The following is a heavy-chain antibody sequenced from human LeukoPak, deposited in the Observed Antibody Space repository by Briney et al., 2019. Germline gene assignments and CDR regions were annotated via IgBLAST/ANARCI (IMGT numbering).Heavy chain of an antibody. Sequence: GGSLRLSCAASGFTFSSYEMNWVRQAPGKGLEWVSTISSGRTTYYVDSVKGRFTISRDNSKNTLYLQMNSLRAEDTAVYYCAKHSMFGGGHFDYWGQGTLVTVSS. CDR2: ISSGRTT. V-gene: IGHV3-23*01. D-gene: IGHD3-16*01. J-gene: IGHJ4*02. CDR1: GFTFSSYE. CDR3: AKHSMFGGGHFDY.